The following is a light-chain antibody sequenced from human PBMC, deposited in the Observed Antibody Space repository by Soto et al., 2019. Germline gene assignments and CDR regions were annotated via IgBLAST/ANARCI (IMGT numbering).Light chain of an antibody. CDR3: HQSYSTPRT. Sequence: DIQMTQSPSSLSASVGDRVTITCRASQSISSYLNWYQQKPGKAPTLLIYAASSLQSGVPSRFSGSGSGTDVTLTISSLQPEDFASYYGHQSYSTPRTFGQGTKVEIK. V-gene: IGKV1-39*01. CDR2: AAS. J-gene: IGKJ1*01. CDR1: QSISSY.